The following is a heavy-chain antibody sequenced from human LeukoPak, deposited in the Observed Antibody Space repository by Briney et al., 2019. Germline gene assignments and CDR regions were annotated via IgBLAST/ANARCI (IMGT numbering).Heavy chain of an antibody. J-gene: IGHJ4*02. CDR3: AKATFGVPDHLWFGELLYLYFDY. CDR2: ISGSGGST. Sequence: PGGFLRLSCAASGFTFSSYAMSWVRQAPGKGLEWVSAISGSGGSTYYADSVKGRFTISRDNSKNTLYLQMNSLRAEDTAVYYCAKATFGVPDHLWFGELLYLYFDYWGQGTLVTVSS. CDR1: GFTFSSYA. V-gene: IGHV3-23*01. D-gene: IGHD3-10*01.